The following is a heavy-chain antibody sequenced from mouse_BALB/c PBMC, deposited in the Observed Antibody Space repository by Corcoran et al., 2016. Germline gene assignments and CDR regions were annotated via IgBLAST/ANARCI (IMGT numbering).Heavy chain of an antibody. CDR2: IYWDDDK. Sequence: QVTLKESGPGILQPSQTLSLTCSFSGFSLSTSGMGVSWIRQPSGKGLEWLAHIYWDDDKRYNPSLKSRLTISKDTSRNQVFLKITSVDTADTATYYCARRASYYGSSPYYYAVDYWGQGTSVTVSS. CDR1: GFSLSTSGMG. V-gene: IGHV8-12*01. J-gene: IGHJ4*01. D-gene: IGHD1-1*01. CDR3: ARRASYYGSSPYYYAVDY.